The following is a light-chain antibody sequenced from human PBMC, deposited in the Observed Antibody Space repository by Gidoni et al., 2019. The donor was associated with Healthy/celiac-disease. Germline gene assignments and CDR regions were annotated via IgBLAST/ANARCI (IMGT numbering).Light chain of an antibody. Sequence: EIALTQSPATLSLSPGERATLSCRASQSVSSYLAWYQQKPGQAPRLLIYDASNRATGIPARFSGSGSGTDFTLTISSREPEDFAVYYCQQRSNWPPLWTFGQGTKLEIK. V-gene: IGKV3-11*01. CDR2: DAS. J-gene: IGKJ2*02. CDR3: QQRSNWPPLWT. CDR1: QSVSSY.